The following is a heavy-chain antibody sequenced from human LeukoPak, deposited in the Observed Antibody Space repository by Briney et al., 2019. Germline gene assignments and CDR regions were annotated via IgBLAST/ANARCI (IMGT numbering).Heavy chain of an antibody. D-gene: IGHD2-2*02. CDR3: AKDWFRYCSSTSCCTPGDY. V-gene: IGHV3-30*18. Sequence: GGSLRLSCAASGFTFSSYGMHWVRQAPGKGLEWVAVISYDGSNKYYADSVKGRFTISRDNSKNTLYLQMNSLRAEDTAVYYCAKDWFRYCSSTSCCTPGDYWGQGTLVTVSS. CDR2: ISYDGSNK. J-gene: IGHJ4*02. CDR1: GFTFSSYG.